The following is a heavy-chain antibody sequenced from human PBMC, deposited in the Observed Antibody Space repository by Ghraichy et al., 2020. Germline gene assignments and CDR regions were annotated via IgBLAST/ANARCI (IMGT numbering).Heavy chain of an antibody. J-gene: IGHJ4*02. CDR2: ISGYNGNT. Sequence: ASVKVSCKASGYTFTSYGMSWVRQAPGQGLEWMGWISGYNGNTKYAQKVQGRVTMTTDTSTSTAYMELKSLRSDDTAVYFCARGSQDLRWELRPFDYWGQGTLVTVS. CDR1: GYTFTSYG. CDR3: ARGSQDLRWELRPFDY. V-gene: IGHV1-18*04. D-gene: IGHD1-26*01.